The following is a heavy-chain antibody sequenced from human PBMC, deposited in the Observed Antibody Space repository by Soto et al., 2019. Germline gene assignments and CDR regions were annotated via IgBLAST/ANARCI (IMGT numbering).Heavy chain of an antibody. Sequence: QVQLQQWGAGLLKPSETLSLTCAVYGGSFSGYYWTWIRQPPGTGLESFGEINHSGSTNYNPSLKSRVTISVDTSKNQFSLKLTSVPAADTAVYYCARDKITGLFDYWGQGTLVTVSS. V-gene: IGHV4-34*01. J-gene: IGHJ4*02. CDR3: ARDKITGLFDY. CDR2: INHSGST. D-gene: IGHD2-8*02. CDR1: GGSFSGYY.